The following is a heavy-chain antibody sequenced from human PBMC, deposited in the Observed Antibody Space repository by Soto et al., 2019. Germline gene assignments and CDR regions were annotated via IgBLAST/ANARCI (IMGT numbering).Heavy chain of an antibody. J-gene: IGHJ6*03. CDR2: ISGSGGST. CDR1: GFTFSSYA. CDR3: AKDLGSFNYGDYVDYYYYYMDV. V-gene: IGHV3-23*01. D-gene: IGHD4-17*01. Sequence: GGSLRLSCAASGFTFSSYAMSWVRQAPGKGLEWVSAISGSGGSTYYADSVKGRFTISRDNSKNTLYLQMNSLRAEDTAVYYCAKDLGSFNYGDYVDYYYYYMDVWGKGTTVTVSS.